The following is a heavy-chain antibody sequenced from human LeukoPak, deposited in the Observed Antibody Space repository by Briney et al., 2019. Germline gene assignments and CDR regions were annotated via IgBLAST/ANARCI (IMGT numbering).Heavy chain of an antibody. CDR3: ARGRHSSGWYGRHNWFDP. CDR2: INHSGST. CDR1: GGSFSGYY. Sequence: HPSETLSLTCAVYGGSFSGYYWSWIRQPPGKGLEWIGEINHSGSTNYNPSLKSRVTISVDTSKNQFSLKLSSVTAADTAVYYCARGRHSSGWYGRHNWFDPWGQGTLVTVSS. V-gene: IGHV4-34*01. D-gene: IGHD6-19*01. J-gene: IGHJ5*02.